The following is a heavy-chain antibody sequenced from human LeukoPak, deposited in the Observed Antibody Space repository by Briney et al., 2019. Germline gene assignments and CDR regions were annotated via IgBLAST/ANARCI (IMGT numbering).Heavy chain of an antibody. J-gene: IGHJ4*02. V-gene: IGHV4-34*01. CDR2: INHSGST. Sequence: SETLSLTCAVYGGSFSGYYWSWIRQPPGKGLEWIGEINHSGSTNYNPSLRSRVTISVDTSKNQFSLKLSSVTAADTAVYYCARRLCGGDCYSTFSYWGQGTLVTVSS. CDR1: GGSFSGYY. CDR3: ARRLCGGDCYSTFSY. D-gene: IGHD2-21*02.